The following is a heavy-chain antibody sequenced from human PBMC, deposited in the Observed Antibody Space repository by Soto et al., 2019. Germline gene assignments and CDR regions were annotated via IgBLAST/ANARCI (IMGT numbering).Heavy chain of an antibody. D-gene: IGHD2-15*01. CDR2: IIPIFGTA. J-gene: IGHJ4*02. Sequence: ASVKVSCKASGGSFSSYAISWVRQAPGQRLDWMGGIIPIFGTANYAHKFQCRVTITADESTSTAYMAMSSLTSEDTAVYYCERAAGLCIGGSCHPSFAYRRQRTPVTVSS. CDR1: GGSFSSYA. CDR3: ERAAGLCIGGSCHPSFAY. V-gene: IGHV1-69*13.